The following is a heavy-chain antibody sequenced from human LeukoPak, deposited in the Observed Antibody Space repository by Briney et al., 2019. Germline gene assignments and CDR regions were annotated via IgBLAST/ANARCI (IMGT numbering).Heavy chain of an antibody. J-gene: IGHJ3*02. CDR2: IGTAGHT. CDR1: GFTFSSYD. Sequence: PGGSLRLSRAASGFTFSSYDMHWVRQATGKGLEWVSAIGTAGHTYYPDSVKGRFTISRENAKNSFYLQMNSLRAGDTAVYYCAREMMGPGEAFDIWGQGTMVTVSS. CDR3: AREMMGPGEAFDI. D-gene: IGHD3-16*01. V-gene: IGHV3-13*04.